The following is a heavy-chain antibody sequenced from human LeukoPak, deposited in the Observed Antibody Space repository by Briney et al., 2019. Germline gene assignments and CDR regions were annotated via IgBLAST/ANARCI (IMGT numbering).Heavy chain of an antibody. J-gene: IGHJ3*02. CDR2: INPNSGGT. CDR1: GYTFTGYY. CDR3: ARGRDYYDSPDAFDI. Sequence: ASVKVSCKASGYTFTGYYMHWVRQAPGQGLEWMGRINPNSGGTNYAQKFQGRVTMTRDTSISTAYMELSRLRSDDTAVYYCARGRDYYDSPDAFDIWGQGTMVTVSS. V-gene: IGHV1-2*06. D-gene: IGHD3-22*01.